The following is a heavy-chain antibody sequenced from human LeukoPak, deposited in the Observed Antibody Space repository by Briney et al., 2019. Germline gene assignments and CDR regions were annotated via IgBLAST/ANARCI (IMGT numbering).Heavy chain of an antibody. V-gene: IGHV4-34*01. CDR3: ARRRARLMVRGANWFDP. J-gene: IGHJ5*02. CDR1: GGSFSGYY. D-gene: IGHD3-10*01. CDR2: INHSGGT. Sequence: PSETLSLTCAVYGGSFSGYYWRWIRQPPGKGLEWIGEINHSGGTNYNPSLKSRVTISVDTSKNQFSLKLSSVTAADTAVYYCARRRARLMVRGANWFDPWGQGTLVTVSS.